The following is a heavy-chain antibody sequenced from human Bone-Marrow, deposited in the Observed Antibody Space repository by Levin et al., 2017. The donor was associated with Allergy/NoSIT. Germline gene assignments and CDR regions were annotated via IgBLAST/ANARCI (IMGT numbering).Heavy chain of an antibody. Sequence: PSQTLSLTCAISGDSVSSSSATWIWIRQSPSRGLEWLGRTYYRSKWYNEYAVSVKSRISINADTSKNQFSLQLNSVTPDDTAVYYCTRGASRHSDYWGQGTLVTVSS. CDR1: GDSVSSSSAT. V-gene: IGHV6-1*01. CDR3: TRGASRHSDY. J-gene: IGHJ4*02. CDR2: TYYRSKWYN.